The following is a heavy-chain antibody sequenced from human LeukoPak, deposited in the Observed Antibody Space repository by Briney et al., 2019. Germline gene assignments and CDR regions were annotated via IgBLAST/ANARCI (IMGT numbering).Heavy chain of an antibody. V-gene: IGHV5-51*01. CDR1: GFSFTSYW. CDR2: IYPGDSDT. D-gene: IGHD5-18*01. J-gene: IGHJ4*02. CDR3: ARQGGYSYGYSN. Sequence: GESLEISCKGSGFSFTSYWIGWVRQVPGKGLEWIGIIYPGDSDTRYSPFFQGQVTISPDKSISTAYLQWSSLKASDTAMYYCARQGGYSYGYSNWGQGTLVTVSS.